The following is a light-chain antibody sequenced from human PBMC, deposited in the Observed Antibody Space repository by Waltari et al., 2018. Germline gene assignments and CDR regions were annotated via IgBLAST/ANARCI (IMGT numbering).Light chain of an antibody. CDR2: GAT. Sequence: DIQMTQSPSSLSASVGDRVTITCRASRGIGNYLSWLQQKPGKAPQLLIYGATTLQSGVPSRFRGSGSGTDFTLTISTLQPEDSATYYCQQSYSVSPITFGQGTQLEI. J-gene: IGKJ5*01. CDR3: QQSYSVSPIT. V-gene: IGKV1-39*01. CDR1: RGIGNY.